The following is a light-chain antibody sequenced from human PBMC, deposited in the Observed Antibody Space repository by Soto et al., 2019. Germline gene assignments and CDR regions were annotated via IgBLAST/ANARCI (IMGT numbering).Light chain of an antibody. CDR3: QSYDSSLSGSV. Sequence: QPVLAQPPSVSGAPGQRVTISCTGSNSNIGAGYDVHWYQQLPGTAPKLLIYGNSNRPSGVPDRFSGSKSGTSASLAITGLQSEDDADYYFQSYDSSLSGSVFGGGTKLTVL. V-gene: IGLV1-40*01. CDR1: NSNIGAGYD. CDR2: GNS. J-gene: IGLJ2*01.